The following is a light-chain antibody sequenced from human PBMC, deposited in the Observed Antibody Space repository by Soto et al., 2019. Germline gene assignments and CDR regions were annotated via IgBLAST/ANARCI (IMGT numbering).Light chain of an antibody. Sequence: EIVLTQSPGTLSLSPGERVALSCGAGQSVSSNLAWYQQKPGQAPRLLIYGASTRATGIPARFSGSGSGTEFTLTISSLQSEDFAVYYCQQYNNWPRTFGQGTKVDI. CDR2: GAS. CDR1: QSVSSN. J-gene: IGKJ1*01. V-gene: IGKV3-15*01. CDR3: QQYNNWPRT.